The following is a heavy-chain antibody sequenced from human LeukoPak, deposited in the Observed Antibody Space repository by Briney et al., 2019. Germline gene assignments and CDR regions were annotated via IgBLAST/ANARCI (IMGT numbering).Heavy chain of an antibody. CDR1: GFTFSSYA. CDR2: ISTSSSYI. CDR3: ARDSPAVDY. Sequence: GGSLRLSCAASGFTFSSYAMSRVRQAPGKGLEWVSYISTSSSYIYYADSVKGRFTISRDNAKNSLYLQMNSLRAEDTAVYYCARDSPAVDYWGQGTLVTVSS. D-gene: IGHD2-2*01. V-gene: IGHV3-21*01. J-gene: IGHJ4*02.